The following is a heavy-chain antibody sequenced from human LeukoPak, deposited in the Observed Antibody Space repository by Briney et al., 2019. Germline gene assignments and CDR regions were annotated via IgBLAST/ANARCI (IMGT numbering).Heavy chain of an antibody. D-gene: IGHD6-13*01. Sequence: ASVKVSCKASGGTFSSYAISWVRQAPGQGLEWMGGIIPIFGTANYAQKFQGRVTITADKSTSTAYMELSNLRSEDTAVYYCAILWGYSSSWYEFWFDPWGQGTLVTVSS. CDR1: GGTFSSYA. CDR3: AILWGYSSSWYEFWFDP. CDR2: IIPIFGTA. J-gene: IGHJ5*02. V-gene: IGHV1-69*06.